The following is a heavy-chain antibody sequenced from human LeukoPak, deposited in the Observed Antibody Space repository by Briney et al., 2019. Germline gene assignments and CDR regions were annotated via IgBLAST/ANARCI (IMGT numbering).Heavy chain of an antibody. CDR1: GFTFSNYA. D-gene: IGHD4-11*01. J-gene: IGHJ5*02. CDR2: ISFSGTNT. V-gene: IGHV3-23*01. CDR3: SREVKSGTNWFDP. Sequence: PGGSLRLSCAASGFTFSNYAMSWVRQAPGMGLEWVSAISFSGTNTYYADSVKGRFTISRDNSENTVYLQMDSLRAEDTAIYFCSREVKSGTNWFDPWGQGTLVTVSS.